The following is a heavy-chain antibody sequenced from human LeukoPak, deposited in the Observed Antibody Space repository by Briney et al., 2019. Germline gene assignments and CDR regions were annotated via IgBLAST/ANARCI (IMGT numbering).Heavy chain of an antibody. V-gene: IGHV3-23*01. Sequence: GGSLRLSCAASGFIFRNYAMIWVRQAPGKGLEWVSAITGSGDTTYYADSVKGRFTVSRYNYKNKLYVEMNTLRAEDTAVYYCAKWGGYDILTGYYVSDFWGQGTLVTVSS. J-gene: IGHJ4*02. D-gene: IGHD3-9*01. CDR2: ITGSGDTT. CDR3: AKWGGYDILTGYYVSDF. CDR1: GFIFRNYA.